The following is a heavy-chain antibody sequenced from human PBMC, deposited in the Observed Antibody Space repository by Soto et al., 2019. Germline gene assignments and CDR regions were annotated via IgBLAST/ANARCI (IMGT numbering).Heavy chain of an antibody. Sequence: FSPSGPTLVNPTQTLTLTCTFSGFSLSSSGMCVTWIRQPPGKALEWLARIDWNDDKHYSTSLKTRLTISKDTSKNQVVLTMTNVDPADTATYYCARIDFIYSSSSDLHVHWGQGTLATVP. CDR2: IDWNDDK. J-gene: IGHJ4*02. D-gene: IGHD6-6*01. V-gene: IGHV2-70*11. CDR1: GFSLSSSGMC. CDR3: ARIDFIYSSSSDLHVH.